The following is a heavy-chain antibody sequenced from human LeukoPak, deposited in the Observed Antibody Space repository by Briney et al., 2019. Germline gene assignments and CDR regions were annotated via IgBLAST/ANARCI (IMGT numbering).Heavy chain of an antibody. D-gene: IGHD6-13*01. Sequence: SGGSLRLSCAASGFTFSSYSMNWVRQAPGKGLEWVSSISSSSSYIYYADSVKGRFTISRDNAKNSLYLQMNSLRAEDTAVYYCARVAEGRKIAAAPVHFDYWGQGTLVTVSS. CDR1: GFTFSSYS. CDR3: ARVAEGRKIAAAPVHFDY. V-gene: IGHV3-21*01. CDR2: ISSSSSYI. J-gene: IGHJ4*02.